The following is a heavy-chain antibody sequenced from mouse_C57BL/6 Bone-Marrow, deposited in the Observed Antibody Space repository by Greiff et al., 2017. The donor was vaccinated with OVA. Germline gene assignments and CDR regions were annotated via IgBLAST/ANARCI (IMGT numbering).Heavy chain of an antibody. V-gene: IGHV2-4*01. J-gene: IGHJ3*01. D-gene: IGHD1-1*01. CDR3: AILYYYGSSPLAY. CDR1: GFSLTSYG. Sequence: QVQLQQSGPGLVQPSQSLSITCTVSGFSLTSYGVHWVRQPPGKGLEWLGVIWSGGSTDYNAAFISRLSISKDNSKSQVFFKMNSLQADDTAIYYCAILYYYGSSPLAYWGQGTLVTVSA. CDR2: IWSGGST.